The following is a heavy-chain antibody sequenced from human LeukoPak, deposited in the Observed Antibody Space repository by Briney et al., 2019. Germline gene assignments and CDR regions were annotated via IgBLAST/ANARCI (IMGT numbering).Heavy chain of an antibody. Sequence: PGGSLRLSCAASGFTFSSSEMNWVRQTPGKGLECVSSISSSGTTIYYADSVKGRFTISRDNAKHSLYLQMNSLRAEDTALYYCASAGVGFSLDPWGQGTLVTVSS. V-gene: IGHV3-48*03. CDR1: GFTFSSSE. J-gene: IGHJ5*02. CDR3: ASAGVGFSLDP. CDR2: ISSSGTTI. D-gene: IGHD2-8*01.